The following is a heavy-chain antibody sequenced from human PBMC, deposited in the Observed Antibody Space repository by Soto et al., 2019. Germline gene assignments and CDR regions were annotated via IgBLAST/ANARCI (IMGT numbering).Heavy chain of an antibody. J-gene: IGHJ4*02. CDR1: GFTFSDYY. Sequence: GGSLRLSCAASGFTFSDYYMSWIRQAPGKGLEWVSYISSSGSTIYYADSVKGRFTISRDNAKNSLYLQMNSLRAEDTAVYYCAREDQSYYDILTGYYRAVGIGYWGQGTLVTVS. CDR2: ISSSGSTI. V-gene: IGHV3-11*01. D-gene: IGHD3-9*01. CDR3: AREDQSYYDILTGYYRAVGIGY.